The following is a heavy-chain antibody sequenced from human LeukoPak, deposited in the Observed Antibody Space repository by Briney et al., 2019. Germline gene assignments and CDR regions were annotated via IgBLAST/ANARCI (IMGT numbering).Heavy chain of an antibody. J-gene: IGHJ5*02. CDR1: GGSFSGYY. CDR3: ARGSWWFDP. CDR2: INHSGST. Sequence: SETLSLTCAVYGGSFSGYYWSWIRQPPGKGLEWIGEINHSGSTNYNPSLKSRVTISVDTSKNQFSLKLSSVTAADTAVYYCARGSWWFDPWGQGTLVTVSS. V-gene: IGHV4-34*01.